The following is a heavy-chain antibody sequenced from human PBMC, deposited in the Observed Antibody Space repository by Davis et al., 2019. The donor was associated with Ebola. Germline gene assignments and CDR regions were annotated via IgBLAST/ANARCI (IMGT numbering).Heavy chain of an antibody. Sequence: GGSLRPSCAASGFALSSHSMSWVRQAPEKGLEWVSAISGHGDITHYADSVKGRFTISRDNSKNTLYLQMNSLRAEDTALYYCARDQDTSPEWNWFDSWGQGTLVTVSS. V-gene: IGHV3-23*01. CDR2: ISGHGDIT. CDR1: GFALSSHS. D-gene: IGHD3-3*01. J-gene: IGHJ5*01. CDR3: ARDQDTSPEWNWFDS.